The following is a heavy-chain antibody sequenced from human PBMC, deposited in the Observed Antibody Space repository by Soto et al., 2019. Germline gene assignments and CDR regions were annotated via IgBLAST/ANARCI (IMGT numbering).Heavy chain of an antibody. CDR2: ISAYNGNT. D-gene: IGHD3-10*01. J-gene: IGHJ3*02. CDR1: GYTFTSYG. Sequence: ASVKVSCKASGYTFTSYGISWVRQAPGQGLEWMGWISAYNGNTNYAQKLQGRVTMTTDTSTSTAYMELRSLRSDDTAVYFCARGNAITRPQVTLNAFASWGQGTMVTVSS. CDR3: ARGNAITRPQVTLNAFAS. V-gene: IGHV1-18*01.